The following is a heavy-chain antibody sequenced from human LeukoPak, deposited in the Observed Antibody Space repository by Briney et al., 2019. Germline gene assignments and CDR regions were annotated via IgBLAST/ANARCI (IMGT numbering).Heavy chain of an antibody. Sequence: PGRSPRLSCTGSGFTFSSYAMHWVRQAPGKGLDWVAVISYDATNKYYADSVKGRVTISRDNSKNTLYLQMSSLRVEDTAVYYCARDIVGFYYMDVWGKGTTVTVSS. CDR2: ISYDATNK. J-gene: IGHJ6*03. CDR1: GFTFSSYA. V-gene: IGHV3-30*04. CDR3: ARDIVGFYYMDV. D-gene: IGHD2-21*01.